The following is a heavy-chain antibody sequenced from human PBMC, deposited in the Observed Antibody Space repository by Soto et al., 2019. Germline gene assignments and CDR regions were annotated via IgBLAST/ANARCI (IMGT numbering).Heavy chain of an antibody. Sequence: GGSLSLSCLASGFTFTDHYMDWVRQAPGTGLEWIARTKNKPNNYTTTYAASVKGRFTISRDDSESSLYLQMNNLKTEDTAVYYCAREIRRDYYYYYPLDVWGQGTTVTVSS. CDR1: GFTFTDHY. CDR2: TKNKPNNYTT. J-gene: IGHJ6*02. V-gene: IGHV3-72*01. CDR3: AREIRRDYYYYYPLDV.